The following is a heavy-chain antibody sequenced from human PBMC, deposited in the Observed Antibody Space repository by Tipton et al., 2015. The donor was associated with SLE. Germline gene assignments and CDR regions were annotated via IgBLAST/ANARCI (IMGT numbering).Heavy chain of an antibody. V-gene: IGHV1-46*01. CDR3: AREGVTTAFDI. CDR1: GYTFTSYY. D-gene: IGHD4-17*01. CDR2: INPSGGST. Sequence: QLVQSGAEVKKPGSSVKVSCKASGYTFTSYYMHWVRQAPGQGLEWMGIINPSGGSTSYAQKFQGRVTMTRDTSTSTVYMELSSLRSEDTAVYYCAREGVTTAFDIWGQGTMVTVSS. J-gene: IGHJ3*02.